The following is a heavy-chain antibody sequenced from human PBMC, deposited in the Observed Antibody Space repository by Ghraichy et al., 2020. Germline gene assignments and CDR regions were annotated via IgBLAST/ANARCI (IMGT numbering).Heavy chain of an antibody. CDR3: ASAGRDFWSGYGNWFDP. J-gene: IGHJ5*02. Sequence: SETLSLTCTVSGGSISSSSYYWGWIRQPPGKGLEWIGSIYYSGSTYYNPSLKSRVTISVDTSKNQFSLKLSSVTAADTAVYYCASAGRDFWSGYGNWFDPWGQGTLVTVSS. D-gene: IGHD3-3*01. V-gene: IGHV4-39*07. CDR1: GGSISSSSYY. CDR2: IYYSGST.